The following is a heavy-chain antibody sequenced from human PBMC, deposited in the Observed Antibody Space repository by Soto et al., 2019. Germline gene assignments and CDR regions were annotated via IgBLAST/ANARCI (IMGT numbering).Heavy chain of an antibody. CDR1: GFTFSSYE. CDR2: ISSSGSTI. D-gene: IGHD3-3*01. CDR3: ARVEGDYVHY. J-gene: IGHJ4*02. V-gene: IGHV3-48*03. Sequence: GGSLRLSCAASGFTFSSYEMNWVRQAPGKGLEWISYISSSGSTIYYADSVKGRFTISRDNAKNSLYLQMNSLRAEDTAVYYCARVEGDYVHYWGQGTLVTVS.